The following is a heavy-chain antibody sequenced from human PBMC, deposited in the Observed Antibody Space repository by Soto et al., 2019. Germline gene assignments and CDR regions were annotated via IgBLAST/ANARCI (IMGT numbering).Heavy chain of an antibody. CDR2: IYPGDSDT. Sequence: GESLKISCKGSGYSFTSYWIGWVRQMPGKGLEWMGIIYPGDSDTRYSPSFQGQVTISADKSISTAYLQWSSLKASDTAMYYCASRLGYCGGDSAYYFDYWGQGTLVTVSS. CDR1: GYSFTSYW. J-gene: IGHJ4*02. D-gene: IGHD2-21*02. CDR3: ASRLGYCGGDSAYYFDY. V-gene: IGHV5-51*01.